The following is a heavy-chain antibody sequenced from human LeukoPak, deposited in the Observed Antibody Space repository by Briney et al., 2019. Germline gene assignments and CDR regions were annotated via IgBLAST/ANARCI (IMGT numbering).Heavy chain of an antibody. CDR2: IIPIFGTA. CDR1: GGTFSSYA. J-gene: IGHJ4*02. D-gene: IGHD3-22*01. Sequence: SVKVSCKASGGTFSSYAISWVRQAPGQGLEWMGGIIPIFGTANYAQKFQGRVTITADESTSTAYMELSSLRSEDTAVYYRARDEMHYDSSGYYDWGQGTLVTVSS. CDR3: ARDEMHYDSSGYYD. V-gene: IGHV1-69*13.